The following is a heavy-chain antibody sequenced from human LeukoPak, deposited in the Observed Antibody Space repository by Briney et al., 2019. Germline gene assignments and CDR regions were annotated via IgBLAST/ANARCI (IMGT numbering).Heavy chain of an antibody. CDR2: INHSGST. D-gene: IGHD6-13*01. J-gene: IGHJ6*02. Sequence: PSETLSLTCAVYGGSLSGYYWSWIRQPPGKGLEWIGEINHSGSTNYNPSLKSRVTISVDTSKNQFSLKLSSVTAADTAVYYCARVPIPYSSSWYYYYYGMDVWGQGTTVTVSS. CDR3: ARVPIPYSSSWYYYYYGMDV. CDR1: GGSLSGYY. V-gene: IGHV4-34*01.